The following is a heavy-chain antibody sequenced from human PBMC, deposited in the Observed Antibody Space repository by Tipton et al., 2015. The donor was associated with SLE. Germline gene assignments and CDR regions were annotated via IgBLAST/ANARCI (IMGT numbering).Heavy chain of an antibody. Sequence: TLSLTCTVSGGSISSHYWSWIRQPPGKGLEWIGYIYYSGSTNYNPSLKSRVTISVDTSKNQFSPKLSSVTAADTAVYYCASLGSFDYWGQGTLVTVSS. CDR2: IYYSGST. D-gene: IGHD7-27*01. CDR3: ASLGSFDY. CDR1: GGSISSHY. V-gene: IGHV4-59*11. J-gene: IGHJ4*02.